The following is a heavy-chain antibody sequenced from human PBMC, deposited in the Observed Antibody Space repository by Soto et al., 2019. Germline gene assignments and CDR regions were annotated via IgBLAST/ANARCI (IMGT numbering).Heavy chain of an antibody. J-gene: IGHJ3*02. CDR1: GFTFSSYS. Sequence: EVQLVESGGGLVQPGGSLRLSCAASGFTFSSYSMNWVRQAPGKGLEWVSYISSSSSTIYYADSVKGRFTISRDNAKNSWYLKMNSLRGEDRVVYYCAGGGYITFFGVVIMGNDAFDIWGQGKRVTVPS. CDR2: ISSSSSTI. D-gene: IGHD3-3*01. V-gene: IGHV3-48*01. CDR3: AGGGYITFFGVVIMGNDAFDI.